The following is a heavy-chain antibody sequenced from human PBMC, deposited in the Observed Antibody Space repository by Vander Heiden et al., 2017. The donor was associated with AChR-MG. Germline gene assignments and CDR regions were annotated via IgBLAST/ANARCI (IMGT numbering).Heavy chain of an antibody. CDR1: GFTFSSYG. Sequence: QVQLVESGGGVVQPGRSLRLSCAASGFTFSSYGMHWVRQAPGKGLEWVAVIWYDGSNKYYADSVKGRFTISRDNSKNTLYLQMNSLRAEDTAVYYCAREVGYCTNGVCPFGMDVWGQGTTVTVSS. CDR2: IWYDGSNK. D-gene: IGHD2-8*01. V-gene: IGHV3-33*01. J-gene: IGHJ6*02. CDR3: AREVGYCTNGVCPFGMDV.